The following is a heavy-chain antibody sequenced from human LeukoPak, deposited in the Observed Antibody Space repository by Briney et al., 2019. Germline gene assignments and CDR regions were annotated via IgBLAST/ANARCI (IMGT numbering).Heavy chain of an antibody. CDR3: AKDIRSGIEAFDI. CDR1: GFTFSSYG. CDR2: IWYDGSNK. Sequence: GGSLRLSCAASGFTFSSYGMHWVRQAPRKGLEWVAGIWYDGSNKYYADSVKGRFTISRDNSKNTLYLQMNSLRAEDTAVYYCAKDIRSGIEAFDIWGQGTMVTVSS. J-gene: IGHJ3*02. V-gene: IGHV3-33*06.